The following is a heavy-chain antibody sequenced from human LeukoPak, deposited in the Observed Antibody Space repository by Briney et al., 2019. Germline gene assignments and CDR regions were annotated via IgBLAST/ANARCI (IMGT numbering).Heavy chain of an antibody. Sequence: ASVKVSCKASGYTFTNYYIHWVRQAPGQGLEGMGIINPSSGGTYYAQKFQGRVTMTSDTSTSTVYMGLSSLRSEDTAVYYCASNGDYVGGFDIWGHGTMVTVSS. J-gene: IGHJ3*02. CDR1: GYTFTNYY. V-gene: IGHV1-46*01. CDR3: ASNGDYVGGFDI. D-gene: IGHD4-17*01. CDR2: INPSSGGT.